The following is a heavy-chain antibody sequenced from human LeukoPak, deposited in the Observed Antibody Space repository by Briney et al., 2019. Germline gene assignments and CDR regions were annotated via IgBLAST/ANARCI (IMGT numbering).Heavy chain of an antibody. D-gene: IGHD2-2*01. V-gene: IGHV1-18*01. CDR3: ARDPGYCSSTSCLPGAPIDY. Sequence: GASVKVSCKASGYTFTSYGISWVRQAPGQGLEWMGWINAYNXNTNYAQKLQGRVTMTTDTSTSTAYMELRSLRSDDTAVYYCARDPGYCSSTSCLPGAPIDYWGQGTLVTVSS. CDR2: INAYNXNT. J-gene: IGHJ4*02. CDR1: GYTFTSYG.